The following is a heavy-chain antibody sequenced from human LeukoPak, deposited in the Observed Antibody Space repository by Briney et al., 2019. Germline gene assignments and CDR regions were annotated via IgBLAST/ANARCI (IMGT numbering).Heavy chain of an antibody. CDR3: AKARGAVAGTFDY. J-gene: IGHJ4*02. Sequence: GGSLRLSCAASGFTFSSYAMHWVRQAPGKGLEWVSGISWNSGSIGYADSVKGRFTISRDNAKNSLYLQMNSLRAEDTALYYCAKARGAVAGTFDYWGQGTLVTVSS. V-gene: IGHV3-9*01. CDR1: GFTFSSYA. D-gene: IGHD6-19*01. CDR2: ISWNSGSI.